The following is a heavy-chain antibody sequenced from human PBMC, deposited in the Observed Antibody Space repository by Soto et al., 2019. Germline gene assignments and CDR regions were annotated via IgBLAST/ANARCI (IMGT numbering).Heavy chain of an antibody. Sequence: PGGSLRLSCAASGFTFSSYGMNWVRQAPGKGLEWVSYISGSGTTIYYTDSVKGRFTISRDNAKNSLYLQMSSLRAEDTAVYYCARDEGSAWYFDYWGQGTLVTVSS. CDR2: ISGSGTTI. J-gene: IGHJ4*02. V-gene: IGHV3-48*03. CDR1: GFTFSSYG. CDR3: ARDEGSAWYFDY. D-gene: IGHD6-19*01.